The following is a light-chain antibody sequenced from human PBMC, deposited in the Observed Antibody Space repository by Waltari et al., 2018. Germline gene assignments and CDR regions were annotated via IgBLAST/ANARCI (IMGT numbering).Light chain of an antibody. Sequence: DIQMTQSPSTLSASIGDRVTITCRASQSVNSLLAWYQQKPGKAPKLLIYKASNLDSGVPARFSGGGSGTEFTLTISSLQPDDFATYYCQQYNSYSLWTFGQGTKVEIK. V-gene: IGKV1-5*03. CDR1: QSVNSL. CDR2: KAS. CDR3: QQYNSYSLWT. J-gene: IGKJ1*01.